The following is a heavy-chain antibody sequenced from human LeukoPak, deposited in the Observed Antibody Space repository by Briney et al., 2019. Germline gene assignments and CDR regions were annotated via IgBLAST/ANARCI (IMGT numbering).Heavy chain of an antibody. Sequence: GSLRLSCAASGFTFSTYALHWVRQAPGKGLEYVSSITSNGDNTYYASSVEGRFTISRDNSKNTLYLEMGGLRTEDMAVYYCARDRMGVGDYWGQGTLVTVSS. CDR1: GFTFSTYA. CDR2: ITSNGDNT. D-gene: IGHD3-3*01. V-gene: IGHV3-64*01. J-gene: IGHJ4*02. CDR3: ARDRMGVGDY.